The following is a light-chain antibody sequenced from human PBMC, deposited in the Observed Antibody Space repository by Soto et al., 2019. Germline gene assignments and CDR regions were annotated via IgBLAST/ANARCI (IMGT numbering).Light chain of an antibody. CDR3: QQYDSSPWT. Sequence: EIVLTQSPGTLSLSPGERATLSCRASQSVSSSFLAWYQQKPGQAPRLLIYGASTMATGIPDRFSGSGSGTDFTLTISRLEPEDFALYYCQQYDSSPWTFGQGTKVEIK. CDR2: GAS. CDR1: QSVSSSF. V-gene: IGKV3-20*01. J-gene: IGKJ1*01.